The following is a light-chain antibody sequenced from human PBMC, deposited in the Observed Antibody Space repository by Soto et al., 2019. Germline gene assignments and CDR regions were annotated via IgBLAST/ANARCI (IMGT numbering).Light chain of an antibody. V-gene: IGKV1-8*01. CDR1: QGISSY. CDR3: QQYYSYPL. J-gene: IGKJ5*01. Sequence: AIRMTQSPSSLSASTGDRVTITCRASQGISSYLAWYQQKPGKAPKLLIYAASTLQSGVPSRFSDSGSGTDFTLTISCLQSEDFATYYCQQYYSYPLFGQGTRLEIK. CDR2: AAS.